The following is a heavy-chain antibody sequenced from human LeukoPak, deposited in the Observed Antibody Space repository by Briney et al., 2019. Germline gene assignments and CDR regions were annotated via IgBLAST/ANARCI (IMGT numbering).Heavy chain of an antibody. D-gene: IGHD6-13*01. V-gene: IGHV3-7*03. Sequence: GGSLRLSCAASGFTFSSYWMSWVRQAPGKGLEGVANIKEDGSEKYYVDSVKGRFTISRDNAKNSLFLQMNSLRAEDTAVYYCARDRGIAPSGTYYYYGMDVWGKGTTVTVSS. J-gene: IGHJ6*04. CDR3: ARDRGIAPSGTYYYYGMDV. CDR1: GFTFSSYW. CDR2: IKEDGSEK.